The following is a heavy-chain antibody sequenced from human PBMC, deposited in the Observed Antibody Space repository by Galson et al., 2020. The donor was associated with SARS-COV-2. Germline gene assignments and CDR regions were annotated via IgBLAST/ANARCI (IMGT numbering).Heavy chain of an antibody. J-gene: IGHJ4*02. CDR3: ANMVVGYSSSWFPY. V-gene: IGHV3-30*18. Sequence: GGSLRLSCAASGFTFSSYGMHWVRQAPGKGLEWVAVISYDGSNKYYADSVKGRFTISRDNSKNTLYLQMNSLRAEDTAVYYCANMVVGYSSSWFPYWGQGTLVTVSS. CDR2: ISYDGSNK. CDR1: GFTFSSYG. D-gene: IGHD6-13*01.